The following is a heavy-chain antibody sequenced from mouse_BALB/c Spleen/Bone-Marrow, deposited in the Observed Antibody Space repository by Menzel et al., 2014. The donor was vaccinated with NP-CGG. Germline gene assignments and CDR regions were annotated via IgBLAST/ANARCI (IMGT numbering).Heavy chain of an antibody. J-gene: IGHJ1*01. D-gene: IGHD2-2*01. CDR2: INPYNDGT. CDR3: ARSLYGYDWYFDV. V-gene: IGHV1-14*01. Sequence: SGPALVKPGASVKMSCKASGYTFTSYVMHWVKQKPGQGLEWIGSINPYNDGTKYNEKFKGKATLTSGKSSSTAYMELSSLTSEDSAVYYCARSLYGYDWYFDVWGAGTRSPSPQ. CDR1: GYTFTSYV.